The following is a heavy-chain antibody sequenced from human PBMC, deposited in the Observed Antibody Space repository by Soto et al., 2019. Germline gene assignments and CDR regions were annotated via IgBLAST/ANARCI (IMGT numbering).Heavy chain of an antibody. CDR2: ISDSGATT. J-gene: IGHJ4*02. CDR1: GFPFGGNA. D-gene: IGHD6-19*01. V-gene: IGHV3-23*01. Sequence: GGSLRLSCAASGFPFGGNAMSWVRQAPGKGLEWVSGISDSGATTYYADSVRGRFTISRDNSKNTLYLQMKSLRAEDSASYYCAKEDTSSGSLDYWGQGALVTVSS. CDR3: AKEDTSSGSLDY.